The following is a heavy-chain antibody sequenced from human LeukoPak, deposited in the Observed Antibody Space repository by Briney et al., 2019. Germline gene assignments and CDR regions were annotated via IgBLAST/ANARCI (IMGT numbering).Heavy chain of an antibody. D-gene: IGHD3-10*01. Sequence: PSGTLSLTCAVSGGSISSSNWWSWVRQPPGKGLEWIGEIYHSGSTNYNPSLKSRVTISVDKSKNQFSLKLSSVTAADTAVYYCARAGPITVLLWFGEPFDYWGQGTLVTVSS. CDR3: ARAGPITVLLWFGEPFDY. V-gene: IGHV4-4*02. J-gene: IGHJ4*02. CDR2: IYHSGST. CDR1: GGSISSSNW.